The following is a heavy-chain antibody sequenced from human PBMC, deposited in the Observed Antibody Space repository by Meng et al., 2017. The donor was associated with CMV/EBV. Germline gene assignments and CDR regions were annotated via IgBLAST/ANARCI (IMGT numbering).Heavy chain of an antibody. CDR3: ARYEGRRSFDY. J-gene: IGHJ4*02. V-gene: IGHV3-21*01. CDR2: ISSSSSYI. Sequence: SCAASGFTFSSYSMNWVRQAPGKGLEWVSSISSSSSYIYYADSVKGRFTISRDNAKNSLYLQMNSLRAEDTAVYYCARYEGRRSFDYWGQGTLVTVSS. D-gene: IGHD2-8*01. CDR1: GFTFSSYS.